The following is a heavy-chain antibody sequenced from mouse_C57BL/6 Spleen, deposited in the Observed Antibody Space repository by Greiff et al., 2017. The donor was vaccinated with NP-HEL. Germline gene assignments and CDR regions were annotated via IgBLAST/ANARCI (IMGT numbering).Heavy chain of an antibody. D-gene: IGHD2-14*01. CDR2: INPSNGGT. Sequence: QVQLQQSGTELVKPGASVKLSCKASGYTFTSYWMHWVKQRPGQGLEWIGNINPSNGGTNYNEKIKSKATLTVEKSSSTAYMQLSRLTSEDSSVYYCARNRYCGRGPWCAYLGQGTLVTVSA. J-gene: IGHJ3*01. CDR3: ARNRYCGRGPWCAY. V-gene: IGHV1-53*01. CDR1: GYTFTSYW.